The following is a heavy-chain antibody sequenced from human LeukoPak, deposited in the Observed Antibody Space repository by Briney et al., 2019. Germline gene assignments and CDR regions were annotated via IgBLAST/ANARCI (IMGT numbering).Heavy chain of an antibody. V-gene: IGHV3-64*01. CDR1: GFTFSRFA. CDR3: ARERYSGYDFDAFDM. D-gene: IGHD5-12*01. Sequence: GGSLRLSCAASGFTFSRFAMHWVRQAPGKGLEYVSTITYNGGRTYYANSVKGRFTISRDNSKNTLYLQMGSLRAEDMAVYYCARERYSGYDFDAFDMRGQGTMVTVSS. J-gene: IGHJ3*02. CDR2: ITYNGGRT.